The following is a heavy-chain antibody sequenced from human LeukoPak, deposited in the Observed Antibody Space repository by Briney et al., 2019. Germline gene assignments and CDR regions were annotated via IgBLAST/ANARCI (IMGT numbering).Heavy chain of an antibody. CDR2: IIPIFGTA. J-gene: IGHJ4*02. CDR1: GGTFSSYA. D-gene: IGHD5-18*01. V-gene: IGHV1-69*13. Sequence: ASVNVSCKASGGTFSSYAISWVRQAPGQGLEWMGGIIPIFGTANYAQKFQGRVTITADESTSTAYMELSSLRSEDTAVYYCARDNTREYTVRGYSYGWFLTTVCLDYWGQGTLVTVSS. CDR3: ARDNTREYTVRGYSYGWFLTTVCLDY.